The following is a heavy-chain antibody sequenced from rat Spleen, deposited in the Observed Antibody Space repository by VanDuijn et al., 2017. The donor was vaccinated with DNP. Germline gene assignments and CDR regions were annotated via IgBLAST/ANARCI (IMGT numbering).Heavy chain of an antibody. Sequence: EVQLVESGGGLVQPGRSLILSCVASGFTFDNYWMTWIRQAPGKGLEWVASITNTGDSTYYSDSVKGRFTISRDNAKTTLYLQMDSLRSEDTATYYCARQGYPRITILMDAWGQGASVTVSS. CDR2: ITNTGDST. CDR3: ARQGYPRITILMDA. D-gene: IGHD1-4*01. J-gene: IGHJ4*01. CDR1: GFTFDNYW. V-gene: IGHV5-31*01.